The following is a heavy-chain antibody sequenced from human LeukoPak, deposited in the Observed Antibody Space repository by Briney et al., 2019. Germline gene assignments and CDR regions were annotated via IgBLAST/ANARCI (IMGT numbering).Heavy chain of an antibody. J-gene: IGHJ6*02. D-gene: IGHD4-17*01. V-gene: IGHV1-18*01. Sequence: APVKVSCTASGYTFTSYVISWGRQAPGQRLEWRGWISAYNGNTNYAQKLQGRVTMTTDTSTSTAYMELRSLRSDDTAVYYCARDSPRTVTSYYYGMDVWGQGTTVTVSS. CDR2: ISAYNGNT. CDR3: ARDSPRTVTSYYYGMDV. CDR1: GYTFTSYV.